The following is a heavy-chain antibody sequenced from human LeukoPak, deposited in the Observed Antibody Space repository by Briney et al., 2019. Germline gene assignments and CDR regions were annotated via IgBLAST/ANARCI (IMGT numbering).Heavy chain of an antibody. Sequence: ASVTVSCKASGYTFTGYYMHWVRQAPGQGLEWMGWINPNSGGTNYAQKFQGRVTMTRDTSISTAYMELSRLRSDDTAVYYCARALGYCSSTSCYRTYWFDPWGQGTLVTVSS. CDR2: INPNSGGT. CDR1: GYTFTGYY. J-gene: IGHJ5*02. CDR3: ARALGYCSSTSCYRTYWFDP. D-gene: IGHD2-2*02. V-gene: IGHV1-2*02.